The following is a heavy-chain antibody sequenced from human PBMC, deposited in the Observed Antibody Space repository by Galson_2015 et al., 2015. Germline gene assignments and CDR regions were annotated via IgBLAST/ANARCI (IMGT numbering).Heavy chain of an antibody. J-gene: IGHJ5*02. CDR3: ARTVVPAAIMAETWFAP. V-gene: IGHV1-18*01. CDR2: ISAYNGNT. D-gene: IGHD2-2*02. Sequence: VKVSCTASGYTFTSYGISWVRQAPGQGLEWMGWISAYNGNTNYAQRLQGRVTMTTDTSTSTAYMELRSLRSDDTAVYYCARTVVPAAIMAETWFAPWGQGTLAPFSP. CDR1: GYTFTSYG.